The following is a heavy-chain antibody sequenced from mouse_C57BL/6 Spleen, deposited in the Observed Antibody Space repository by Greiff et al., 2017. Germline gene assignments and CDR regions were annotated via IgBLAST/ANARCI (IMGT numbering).Heavy chain of an antibody. Sequence: EVKLQQSGAELVRPGASVKLSCTASGFNIKDYYMHWVKQRPEQGLEWIGRIDPEDGDTEYAPKFQGKATMTADTSSNTAYLQLSSLTSEDTAVYYCTTDYYDYVYVDYWGQGTTLTVSS. D-gene: IGHD2-4*01. CDR3: TTDYYDYVYVDY. V-gene: IGHV14-1*01. CDR2: IDPEDGDT. CDR1: GFNIKDYY. J-gene: IGHJ2*01.